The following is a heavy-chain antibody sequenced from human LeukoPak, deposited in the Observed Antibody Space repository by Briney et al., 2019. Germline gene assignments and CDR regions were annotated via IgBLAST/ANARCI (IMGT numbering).Heavy chain of an antibody. J-gene: IGHJ3*02. CDR1: GGSLSSHY. Sequence: KSSETLSLTCSVSGGSLSSHYWTWIRQPPGKGLEWIGYISYIGRTNYNPSLKSRVTISIDTSKNQFSLKLTSVTAADTAVYYCARDLVTVTKGFDIWGQGTMVSVSS. CDR2: ISYIGRT. V-gene: IGHV4-59*11. CDR3: ARDLVTVTKGFDI. D-gene: IGHD4-17*01.